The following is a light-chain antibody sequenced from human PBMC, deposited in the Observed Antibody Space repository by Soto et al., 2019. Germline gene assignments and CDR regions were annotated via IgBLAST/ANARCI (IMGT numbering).Light chain of an antibody. CDR1: QSVSSN. V-gene: IGKV3-15*01. CDR3: QQYNYWPPGT. J-gene: IGKJ1*01. CDR2: GAS. Sequence: EIVMTQSPATLSVSPGERATLSCRASQSVSSNLAWYQQEPGQAPRLLIYGASTRATGSPARFSGSVSGTEFTLTISSLQSEDSAVYYCQQYNYWPPGTFGQGTKVEIK.